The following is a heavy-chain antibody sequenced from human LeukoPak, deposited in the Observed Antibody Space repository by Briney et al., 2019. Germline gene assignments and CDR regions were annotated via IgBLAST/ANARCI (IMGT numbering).Heavy chain of an antibody. CDR2: INPNSGGT. CDR1: GYTFTGYY. Sequence: GASVKVSCKASGYTFTGYYMHWVRQAPGQGLEWMGRINPNSGGTNYAQKFQGWVTMTRDTSISTAYMELSRLRSDDTAVYYCARATGGPPGYYGMDVWGQGTTVTVSS. CDR3: ARATGGPPGYYGMDV. D-gene: IGHD7-27*01. J-gene: IGHJ6*02. V-gene: IGHV1-2*04.